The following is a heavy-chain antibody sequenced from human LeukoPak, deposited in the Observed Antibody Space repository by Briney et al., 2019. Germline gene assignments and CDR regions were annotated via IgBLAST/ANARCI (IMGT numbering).Heavy chain of an antibody. D-gene: IGHD3-9*01. CDR2: IWYDGSNK. J-gene: IGHJ4*02. CDR1: RFAFSSHG. CDR3: ANVRYFDWYYFDY. V-gene: IGHV3-33*06. Sequence: GGSLRLSCAASRFAFSSHGMHWVRQAPGKGLEWVAVIWYDGSNKYYTDSVKGRFTISRDNSINTLYLQMNSLRVEDTAVYYCANVRYFDWYYFDYWGQGTLVTVSS.